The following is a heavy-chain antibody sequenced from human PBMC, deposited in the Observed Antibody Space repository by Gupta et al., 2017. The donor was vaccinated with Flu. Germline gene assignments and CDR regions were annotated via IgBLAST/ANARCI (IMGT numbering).Heavy chain of an antibody. Sequence: EVQLVESGGGLVQPGGSLRPTWVISGFTFSDSHMNWIRQAPGKGLEWISYIGSGGNTDYADSVRGRFTISRDNARDSLFLQMNSLRDEDTALYYCARDLNWAFIFWGQGALVTVSS. CDR1: GFTFSDSH. J-gene: IGHJ4*02. D-gene: IGHD3-16*01. CDR2: IGSGGNT. CDR3: ARDLNWAFIF. V-gene: IGHV3-48*02.